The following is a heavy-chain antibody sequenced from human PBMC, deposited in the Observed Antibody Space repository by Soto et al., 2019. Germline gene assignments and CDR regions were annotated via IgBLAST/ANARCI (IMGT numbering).Heavy chain of an antibody. V-gene: IGHV3-23*01. D-gene: IGHD4-17*01. CDR1: GFTFSAYA. CDR3: AKGQDLGDYVGHIDY. CDR2: ISGSGGSS. J-gene: IGHJ4*02. Sequence: EVQLLESGGGLVQPGGALRLSCAASGFTFSAYAMSWVRQAPGKGLEWVSAISGSGGSSYYADSVKGRFTISRDISKNTLYLQMNSLRADDTAVYYCAKGQDLGDYVGHIDYWGQGTLVTVSS.